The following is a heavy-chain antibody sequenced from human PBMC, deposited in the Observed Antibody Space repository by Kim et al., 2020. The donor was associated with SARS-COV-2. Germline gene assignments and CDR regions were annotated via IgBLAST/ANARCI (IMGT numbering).Heavy chain of an antibody. V-gene: IGHV4-59*01. CDR3: ARDQPRAFGMDV. CDR1: GGSISSYY. J-gene: IGHJ6*02. CDR2: IYYSGST. Sequence: SETLSLTCTVSGGSISSYYWSWIRQPPGKGLEWIGYIYYSGSTNYNPSLKSRVTISVDTSKNQFSLKLSSVTAADTAVYYCARDQPRAFGMDVWGQGTTVTVSS.